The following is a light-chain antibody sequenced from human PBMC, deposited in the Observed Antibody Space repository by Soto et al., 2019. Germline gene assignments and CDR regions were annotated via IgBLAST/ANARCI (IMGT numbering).Light chain of an antibody. CDR1: NSDVGGYNY. Sequence: QAVVTQPPSASGSPGQSVTISCTGTNSDVGGYNYVSWYQQHPGKAPKFMIYEVSKRPSGVPDRFSGSKSGNTASLTVSGLQAEDEADYYCTSYAGSSNWVFGGGTKLTVL. V-gene: IGLV2-8*01. CDR3: TSYAGSSNWV. CDR2: EVS. J-gene: IGLJ3*02.